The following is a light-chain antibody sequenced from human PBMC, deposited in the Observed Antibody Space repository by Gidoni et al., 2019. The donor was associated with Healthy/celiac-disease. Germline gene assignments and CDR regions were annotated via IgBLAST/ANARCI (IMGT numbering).Light chain of an antibody. CDR3: QQYNNWFT. Sequence: EIVMTQSPATLSVSPGERATLSCRASQSVSSNLAWYQQKPGQAPRLLIYGASTRATGIPARFSGSGSGTEFTLTISSLQSEDFAVYYCQQYNNWFTFXQXTKLEI. J-gene: IGKJ2*01. CDR2: GAS. V-gene: IGKV3-15*01. CDR1: QSVSSN.